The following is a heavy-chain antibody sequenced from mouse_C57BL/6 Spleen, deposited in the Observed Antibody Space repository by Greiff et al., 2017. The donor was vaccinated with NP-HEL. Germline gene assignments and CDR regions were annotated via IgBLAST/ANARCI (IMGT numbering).Heavy chain of an antibody. CDR3: TPPYYSNPWFAY. CDR1: GFNIKDYY. V-gene: IGHV14-1*01. Sequence: VQLQQSGAELVRPGASVKLSCTASGFNIKDYYMHWVKQRPEQGLEWIGRIDPEDGDTEYAPKFQGKATMTADTSSNTAYLQLSSLTSEDTAVYYCTPPYYSNPWFAYWGQGTLVTVSA. CDR2: IDPEDGDT. J-gene: IGHJ3*01. D-gene: IGHD2-5*01.